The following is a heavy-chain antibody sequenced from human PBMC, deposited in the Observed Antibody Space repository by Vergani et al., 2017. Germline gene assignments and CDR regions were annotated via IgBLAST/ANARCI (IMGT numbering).Heavy chain of an antibody. CDR1: GYTFTSYG. V-gene: IGHV1-18*01. Sequence: QVQLVQSGAEVKKPGASVKVSCKASGYTFTSYGISWVRQAPGQGLEWMGWISAYNGNTNYAQKLQGRVTMTTDTSPSTAYMELRSLSSDDTAVYYFARVGQYYDFWSGQGDDAFDIWGQGTMVTVSS. J-gene: IGHJ3*02. CDR2: ISAYNGNT. CDR3: ARVGQYYDFWSGQGDDAFDI. D-gene: IGHD3-3*01.